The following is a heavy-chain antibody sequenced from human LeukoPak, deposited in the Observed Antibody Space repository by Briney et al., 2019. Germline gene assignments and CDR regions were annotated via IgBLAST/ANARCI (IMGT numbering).Heavy chain of an antibody. CDR2: INPHSDGP. CDR1: GFTFNCYY. D-gene: IGHD2-21*01. V-gene: IGHV1-2*02. CDR3: ARKKVKVIATYDH. J-gene: IGHJ4*02. Sequence: ASVKVSCKASGFTFNCYYIHWVRQAPGQGLEWMGWINPHSDGPTYAQKFQGRITMTRDTSISTAYMELNRLTSADTAVYYCARKKVKVIATYDHWGQGTLGTVS.